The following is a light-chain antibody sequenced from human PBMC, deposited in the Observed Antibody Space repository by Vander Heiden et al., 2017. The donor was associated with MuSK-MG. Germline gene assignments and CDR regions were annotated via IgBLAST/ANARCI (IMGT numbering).Light chain of an antibody. Sequence: DIQMTQSPSSLSASVGDRVTITCQASQDISNYLNWYQQKPGKAPKLLIYDASNLETGVPSRFSGSGSGTDFTLTISSLQPEDIATYYCQQYDNLPRYTFGQGTKLXIK. CDR3: QQYDNLPRYT. V-gene: IGKV1-33*01. J-gene: IGKJ2*01. CDR2: DAS. CDR1: QDISNY.